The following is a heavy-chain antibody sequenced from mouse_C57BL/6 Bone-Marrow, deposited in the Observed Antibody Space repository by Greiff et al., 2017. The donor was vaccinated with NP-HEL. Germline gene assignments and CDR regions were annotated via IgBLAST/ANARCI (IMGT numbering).Heavy chain of an antibody. V-gene: IGHV1-64*01. CDR3: ARGGITTVAAY. Sequence: QVQLQQPGAELVKPGASVKLSCKASGYTFTSYWMHWVKQRPGQGLAWIGMIHPNSGSTNYNEKFKSKATLTVDKSSSTAYMQLSSLTSEDSAVYYCARGGITTVAAYWGQGTLVTVSA. CDR2: IHPNSGST. D-gene: IGHD1-1*01. J-gene: IGHJ3*01. CDR1: GYTFTSYW.